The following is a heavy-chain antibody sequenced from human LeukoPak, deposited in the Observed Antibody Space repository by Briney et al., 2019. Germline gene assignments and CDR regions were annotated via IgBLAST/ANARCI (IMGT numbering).Heavy chain of an antibody. J-gene: IGHJ5*02. CDR3: ARRSTVAGTHWFDP. Sequence: SETLSLTCTVSGGSISSGDYYWSWIRQPPGKGLEWIGYIYYSGSTYYNPSLKSRVTISVDTSKNQFSLKLSSVTAADTAVYYCARRSTVAGTHWFDPWGQGTLVTVSS. V-gene: IGHV4-30-4*01. CDR2: IYYSGST. CDR1: GGSISSGDYY. D-gene: IGHD6-19*01.